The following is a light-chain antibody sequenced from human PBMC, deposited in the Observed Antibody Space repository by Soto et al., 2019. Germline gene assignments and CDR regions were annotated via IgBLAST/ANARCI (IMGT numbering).Light chain of an antibody. J-gene: IGKJ2*01. V-gene: IGKV3-20*01. CDR2: GAS. CDR3: QQYATSPHT. CDR1: QSVSSSQ. Sequence: EIVLTQSPGTLYLSPGESATLSCRASQSVSSSQVAWYQQKPGQAPRLLIYGASSRATGIPDRFSGVGSETDFTLTISRLEPEDFAVYYCQQYATSPHTFGQGTKLEIK.